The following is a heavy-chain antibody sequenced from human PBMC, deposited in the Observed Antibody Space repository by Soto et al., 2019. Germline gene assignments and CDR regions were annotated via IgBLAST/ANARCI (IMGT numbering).Heavy chain of an antibody. Sequence: PSETLSLTCAVSGTSFGTYYWSWIRQPPGKGLEWIGYIFYSGHLKYNPSLKSRLTISVDPPKNQFSLKLSSVTAADTAVYYCASSNIAAAGFYYYGMDVWGRGTTVTVSS. CDR1: GTSFGTYY. D-gene: IGHD6-13*01. CDR2: IFYSGHL. V-gene: IGHV4-59*01. J-gene: IGHJ6*02. CDR3: ASSNIAAAGFYYYGMDV.